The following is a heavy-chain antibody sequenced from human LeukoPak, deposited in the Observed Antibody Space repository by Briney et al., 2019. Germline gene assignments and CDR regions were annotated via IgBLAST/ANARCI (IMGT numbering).Heavy chain of an antibody. CDR2: FDPEDGET. D-gene: IGHD3-22*01. Sequence: GASVKVSRKVSGYTLTELSMHWVRQAPGKGLEWMGGFDPEDGETIYAQKFQGRVTMTEDTSTDTAYMELSSLRPEDTAVYYCATPNYHDSSGYSQYFDYWGQGTLVTVSS. V-gene: IGHV1-24*01. J-gene: IGHJ4*02. CDR1: GYTLTELS. CDR3: ATPNYHDSSGYSQYFDY.